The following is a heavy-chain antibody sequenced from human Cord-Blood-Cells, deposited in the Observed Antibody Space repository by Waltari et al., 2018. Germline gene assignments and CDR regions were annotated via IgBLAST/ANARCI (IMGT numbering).Heavy chain of an antibody. CDR2: ISDDGSNK. V-gene: IGHV3-30*04. CDR3: AGYSGSFSLDY. J-gene: IGHJ4*02. D-gene: IGHD1-26*01. CDR1: GFTFSSYA. Sequence: QVQLVESGGGVVQPGRSLRLSCAASGFTFSSYAMHWVRQAPGKGLEWVAFISDDGSNKYYADYLKGRFTISRGNSKNTLYLQMNSLRAEDTAVYYCAGYSGSFSLDYWGQGTLVTVSS.